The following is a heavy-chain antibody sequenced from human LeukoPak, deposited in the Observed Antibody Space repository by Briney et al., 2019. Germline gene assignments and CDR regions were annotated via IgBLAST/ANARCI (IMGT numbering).Heavy chain of an antibody. CDR3: ARDVSTLAYCGGDCYSV. CDR2: ISSSSSYI. J-gene: IGHJ4*02. Sequence: GGSLRLSCAASGFTFSSYSMNWVRQAPGKGLEWVSSISSSSSYIYYADSVKGRFTISRDNAKNSLYLQMNSLRDEDTAVYYCARDVSTLAYCGGDCYSVWGQGTLVTVSS. D-gene: IGHD2-21*02. CDR1: GFTFSSYS. V-gene: IGHV3-21*01.